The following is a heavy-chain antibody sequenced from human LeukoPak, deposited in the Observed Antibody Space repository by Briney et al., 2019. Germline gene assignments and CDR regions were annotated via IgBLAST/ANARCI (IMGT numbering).Heavy chain of an antibody. CDR1: GYTFTGYY. D-gene: IGHD3-16*02. J-gene: IGHJ4*02. CDR2: INPNSGGT. Sequence: ASVNVSCKASGYTFTGYYMHWVRQAPGQGLEWMGWINPNSGGTNYAQKFQGRVTMTRDTSISTAYMELSRLRSDDTAVYYCARDLGGIMITFGGVIVFDYWGQGTLVTVSS. CDR3: ARDLGGIMITFGGVIVFDY. V-gene: IGHV1-2*02.